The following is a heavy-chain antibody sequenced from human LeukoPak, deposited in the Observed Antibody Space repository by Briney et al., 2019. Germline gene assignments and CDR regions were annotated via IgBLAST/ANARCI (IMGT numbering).Heavy chain of an antibody. CDR2: IYYSGST. CDR3: ARGGWSGYFDY. D-gene: IGHD3-3*01. Sequence: SSETLSLTCTVSGGSISSYFWSWIRQPPGKGLEWIGYIYYSGSTNYNPSLKSRVTISVDTSKNQFSLKLSSVTAADTAVYYCARGGWSGYFDYWGQGTLVTVSS. CDR1: GGSISSYF. V-gene: IGHV4-59*01. J-gene: IGHJ4*02.